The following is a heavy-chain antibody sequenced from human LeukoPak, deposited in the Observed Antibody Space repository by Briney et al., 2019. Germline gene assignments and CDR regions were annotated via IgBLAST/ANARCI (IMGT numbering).Heavy chain of an antibody. J-gene: IGHJ4*02. V-gene: IGHV3-48*01. CDR1: GFTFSGYS. D-gene: IGHD1-14*01. CDR2: ISTRNTI. CDR3: ARGDHHDDKVVGIDY. Sequence: GGSLRLSCEVSGFTFSGYSLNWVRQAPGKGLEWLSYISTRNTIYYGDSAKGRFTISRDNAKNSLFLQMNSLRAEDTALYYCARGDHHDDKVVGIDYWGQGTLVTVSS.